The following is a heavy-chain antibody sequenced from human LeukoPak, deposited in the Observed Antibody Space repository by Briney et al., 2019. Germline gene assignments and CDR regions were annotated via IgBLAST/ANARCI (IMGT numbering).Heavy chain of an antibody. CDR1: GFTFSNYW. D-gene: IGHD3-9*01. V-gene: IGHV3-74*01. CDR3: AREGDILTGHFDY. J-gene: IGHJ4*02. CDR2: INSNESST. Sequence: PGGSLRLSCAASGFTFSNYWMHWVRQAPGKGLVWVSRINSNESSTSYADSVKGRFTISRDNAKNTLYLQMNSLRAEDTAVYYCAREGDILTGHFDYWGQGTLVTVSS.